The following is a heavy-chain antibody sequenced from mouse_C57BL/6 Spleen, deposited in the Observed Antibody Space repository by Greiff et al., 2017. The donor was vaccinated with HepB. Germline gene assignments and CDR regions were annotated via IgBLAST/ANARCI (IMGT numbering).Heavy chain of an antibody. CDR2: IYPGDGDT. CDR1: GYAFSSYW. D-gene: IGHD1-1*01. V-gene: IGHV1-80*01. CDR3: ARSITPSYAMDY. Sequence: VQLQQSGAELVKPGASVKISCKASGYAFSSYWMNWVKQRPGKGLEWIGQIYPGDGDTNYNGKFKGKATLTADKSSSPAYMQLSSLTSEDSAVYFCARSITPSYAMDYWGQGTSVTVSS. J-gene: IGHJ4*01.